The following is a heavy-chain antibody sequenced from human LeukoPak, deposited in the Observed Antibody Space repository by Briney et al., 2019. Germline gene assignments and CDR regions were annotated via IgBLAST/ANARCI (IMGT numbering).Heavy chain of an antibody. J-gene: IGHJ6*02. V-gene: IGHV3-30*04. CDR2: ISYDGSNK. CDR1: GFTFSSYA. CDR3: ARDPGIRLTYYYGSGSYYRPRANYYYYGMDV. Sequence: GGSLRLSCAASGFTFSSYAMHWVRQAPGKGLEWVAVISYDGSNKYYADSVKGRFTISGDNSKNTLYLQMNSLRAEDTAVYYCARDPGIRLTYYYGSGSYYRPRANYYYYGMDVWGQGTTVTVSS. D-gene: IGHD3-10*01.